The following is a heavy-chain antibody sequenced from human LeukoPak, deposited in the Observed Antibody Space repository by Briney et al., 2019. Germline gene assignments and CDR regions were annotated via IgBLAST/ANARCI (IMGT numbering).Heavy chain of an antibody. V-gene: IGHV4-39*07. CDR3: ARSQSQVTTGSFDY. D-gene: IGHD4-17*01. CDR2: INHSGST. Sequence: SETLSLTCTVSGGSIRSSYYYWGWIRQPPGKGLEWIGEINHSGSTNYNPSLKSRVTISVDTSKNQFSLKLSSVTAADTAVYYCARSQSQVTTGSFDYWGQGTLVTVSS. J-gene: IGHJ4*02. CDR1: GGSIRSSYYY.